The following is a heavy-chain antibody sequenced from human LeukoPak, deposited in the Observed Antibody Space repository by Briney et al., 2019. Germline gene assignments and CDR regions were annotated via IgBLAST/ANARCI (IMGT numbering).Heavy chain of an antibody. Sequence: PGGSLRLPCAASGFTFSSYAMSWVRQAPGKGLEWVSAISGSGGSTYYADSVKGRFTISRDNSKNTPYLQMNSLRAEDTAVYYCAKSVVVKTPRSIDYWGQGTLVTVSS. CDR3: AKSVVVKTPRSIDY. CDR1: GFTFSSYA. D-gene: IGHD2-15*01. V-gene: IGHV3-23*01. J-gene: IGHJ4*02. CDR2: ISGSGGST.